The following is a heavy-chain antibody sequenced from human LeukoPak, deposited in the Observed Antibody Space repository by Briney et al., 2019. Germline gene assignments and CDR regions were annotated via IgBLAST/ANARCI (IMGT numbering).Heavy chain of an antibody. Sequence: SETLSLTCTVSGGSISSSSYYWGWIRQPPGKGLEWIGSIYYSGSTYYNPSLKSRVTISVDTSKNQLSLKLSSVTAADTAVYYCARVLDYYDSTFDAFDIWGQGTMVTVSS. CDR3: ARVLDYYDSTFDAFDI. CDR1: GGSISSSSYY. V-gene: IGHV4-39*07. J-gene: IGHJ3*02. D-gene: IGHD3-22*01. CDR2: IYYSGST.